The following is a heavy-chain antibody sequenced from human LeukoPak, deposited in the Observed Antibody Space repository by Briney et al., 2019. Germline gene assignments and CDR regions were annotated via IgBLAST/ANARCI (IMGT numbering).Heavy chain of an antibody. CDR2: IYYSGST. CDR3: ARDVRYSGYDFDY. V-gene: IGHV4-30-4*01. Sequence: SETPSLTCTVSGGSISSGDYYWSWLRQPPGKGLEWIGYIYYSGSTYCNPSLKSRVTISVDTSKNQFSLKLSSVTAADTAVYYCARDVRYSGYDFDYWGQGTLVTVSS. D-gene: IGHD5-12*01. CDR1: GGSISSGDYY. J-gene: IGHJ4*02.